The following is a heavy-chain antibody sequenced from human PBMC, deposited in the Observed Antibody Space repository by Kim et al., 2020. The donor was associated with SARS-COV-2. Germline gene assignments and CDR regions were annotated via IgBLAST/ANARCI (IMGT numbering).Heavy chain of an antibody. CDR1: GFTFSSYG. V-gene: IGHV3-30*18. J-gene: IGHJ4*02. CDR3: AKNLYGSGTTPNFDY. Sequence: GGSLRLSCAASGFTFSSYGMHWVRQAPGKGLEWVAVISYDGSNKYYADSVKGRFTISRDNSKNTLYLQMNSLRAEDTAVYYCAKNLYGSGTTPNFDYWGQGTLVTVSS. D-gene: IGHD3-10*01. CDR2: ISYDGSNK.